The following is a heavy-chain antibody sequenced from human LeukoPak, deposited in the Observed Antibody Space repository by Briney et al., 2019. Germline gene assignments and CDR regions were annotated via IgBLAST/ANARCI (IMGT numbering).Heavy chain of an antibody. CDR3: ARGYGAFDY. D-gene: IGHD5-18*01. Sequence: KTGGSLRLSCAASGFTFSRYNMNWVRQAPGKGLEWVSSISSSSTYIYYADSVQGRCTISRDNAKNSLSLQMNSLRAEDTAVYFCARGYGAFDYWGQGTLVTVSS. V-gene: IGHV3-21*01. CDR2: ISSSSTYI. CDR1: GFTFSRYN. J-gene: IGHJ4*02.